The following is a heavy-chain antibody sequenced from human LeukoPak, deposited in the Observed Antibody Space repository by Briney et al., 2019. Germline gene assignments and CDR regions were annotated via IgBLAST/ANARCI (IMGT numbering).Heavy chain of an antibody. D-gene: IGHD3-10*01. CDR3: ARDRGYGPPFDP. CDR1: GGSISSGGYY. Sequence: SETLFLTCTVSGGSISSGGYYWSWIRQHPGKGLEWIGYIYYSGSTYYNPSLKSRVTISVDTSKNQFSLKLSSVTAADTAVYYCARDRGYGPPFDPWGQGTLVTVSS. J-gene: IGHJ5*02. V-gene: IGHV4-31*03. CDR2: IYYSGST.